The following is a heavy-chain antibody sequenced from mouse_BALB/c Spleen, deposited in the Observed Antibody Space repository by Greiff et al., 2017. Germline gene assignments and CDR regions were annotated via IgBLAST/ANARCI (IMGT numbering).Heavy chain of an antibody. CDR3: ARVADAWFAY. Sequence: EVKVVESGGGLVKPGGSLKLSCAASGFTFSSYAMSWVRQTPEKRLEWVASISSGGSTYYPDSVKGRFTISRDNARNILYLQMSSLRSEDTAMYYCARVADAWFAYWGQGTLVTVSA. V-gene: IGHV5-6-5*01. CDR2: ISSGGST. J-gene: IGHJ3*01. CDR1: GFTFSSYA.